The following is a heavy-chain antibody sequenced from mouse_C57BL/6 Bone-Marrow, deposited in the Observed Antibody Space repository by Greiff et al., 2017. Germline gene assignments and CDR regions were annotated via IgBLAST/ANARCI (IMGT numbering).Heavy chain of an antibody. D-gene: IGHD2-10*02. J-gene: IGHJ4*01. V-gene: IGHV5-4*01. CDR1: GFTFSSYA. CDR2: ISDGGSYT. CDR3: ARERYDYYAMDY. Sequence: EVQGVESGGGLVKPGGSLKLSCAASGFTFSSYAMSWVRQTPEKRLEWVATISDGGSYTYYPDNVKGRFTISRDNAKNNLYLQMSHLKSEDTAMYYCARERYDYYAMDYWGQGTSVTVSS.